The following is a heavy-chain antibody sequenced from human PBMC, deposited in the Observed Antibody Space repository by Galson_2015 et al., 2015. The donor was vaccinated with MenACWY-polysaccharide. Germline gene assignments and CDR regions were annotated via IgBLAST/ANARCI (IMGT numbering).Heavy chain of an antibody. D-gene: IGHD3-3*01. CDR2: ISGNGDNT. J-gene: IGHJ4*02. Sequence: SLRLSCAASGFTFNNFAMSWVRQAPGKGLEWDSAISGNGDNTYYADSVRGRFTISRDTSRNTLYLQMRSLRADDTALYYCARAGIRDVVPTARFSPAPDYWGQGTLVTVSS. CDR1: GFTFNNFA. CDR3: ARAGIRDVVPTARFSPAPDY. V-gene: IGHV3-23*01.